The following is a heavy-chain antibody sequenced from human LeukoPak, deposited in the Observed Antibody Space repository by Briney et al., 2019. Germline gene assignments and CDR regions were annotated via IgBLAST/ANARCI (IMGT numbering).Heavy chain of an antibody. V-gene: IGHV3-20*04. CDR1: GFTFSTYS. J-gene: IGHJ4*02. Sequence: GGSLRLSCAASGFTFSTYSMSWVRQAPGKGLEWVSGINWNGGSTGYADSVKGRFTISRDKARNSLYLQMNSLRAEDTALYYCARASNDFWSGYYSHWGQGTLVTVSS. CDR3: ARASNDFWSGYYSH. D-gene: IGHD3-3*01. CDR2: INWNGGST.